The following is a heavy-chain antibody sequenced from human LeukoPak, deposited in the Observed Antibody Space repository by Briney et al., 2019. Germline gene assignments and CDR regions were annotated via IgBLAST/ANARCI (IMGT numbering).Heavy chain of an antibody. CDR1: GGSISGYY. V-gene: IGHV4-59*01. CDR3: ARVQTPSGSGSYSFDY. CDR2: IYYSGST. D-gene: IGHD3-10*01. Sequence: SETLSLTCTVSGGSISGYYWSWIRQPPGKGLEWIGYIYYSGSTNYNPSLKSRVTISVDTSKNQFSLKLSSVTAADTAVYYCARVQTPSGSGSYSFDYWGQGTLVTVSS. J-gene: IGHJ4*02.